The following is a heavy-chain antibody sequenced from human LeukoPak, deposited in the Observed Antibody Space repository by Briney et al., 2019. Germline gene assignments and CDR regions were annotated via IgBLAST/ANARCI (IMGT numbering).Heavy chain of an antibody. J-gene: IGHJ4*02. D-gene: IGHD3-9*01. V-gene: IGHV3-11*06. Sequence: GGSLRLSCAASGFTFSDYYMSWIRQAPGKGLEWVSYISSSSSYTNYADSVKGRFTISRDNAKNSLYLQMNSLRAEDTAVYYCARDRKHDILTGYYDYWGQGTLVTVSS. CDR3: ARDRKHDILTGYYDY. CDR2: ISSSSSYT. CDR1: GFTFSDYY.